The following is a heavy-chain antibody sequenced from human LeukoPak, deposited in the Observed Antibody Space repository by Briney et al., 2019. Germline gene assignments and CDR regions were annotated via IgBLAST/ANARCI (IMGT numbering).Heavy chain of an antibody. J-gene: IGHJ4*02. CDR1: GGSISSGGYY. V-gene: IGHV4-31*03. CDR2: IYYSGST. D-gene: IGHD3-3*01. CDR3: ARGNYDFWSGTTNYYFDY. Sequence: PSETLSLTCTVSGGSISSGGYYWSWLRQHPGKGLEWIEYIYYSGSTYYNPSLKSRVTISVDTSKNQFSLKLSSVTAADTAVYYCARGNYDFWSGTTNYYFDYWGQGTLVTVSS.